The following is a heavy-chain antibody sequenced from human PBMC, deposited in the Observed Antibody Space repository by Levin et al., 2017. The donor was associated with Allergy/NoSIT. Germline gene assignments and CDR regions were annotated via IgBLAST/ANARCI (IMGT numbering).Heavy chain of an antibody. J-gene: IGHJ4*02. CDR3: ARGGGSPRTKNSFNFDY. CDR2: IWYDGSNK. V-gene: IGHV3-33*01. CDR1: GFTFSSYG. D-gene: IGHD3-16*01. Sequence: PGESLKISCAASGFTFSSYGMHWVRQAPGKGLEWVAVIWYDGSNKYYADSVKGRFTISRDNSKNTLYLQMNSLRAEDTAVYYCARGGGSPRTKNSFNFDYWGQGTLVTVSS.